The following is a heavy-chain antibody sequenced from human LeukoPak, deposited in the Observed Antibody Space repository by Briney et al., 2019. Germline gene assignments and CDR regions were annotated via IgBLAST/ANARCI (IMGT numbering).Heavy chain of an antibody. J-gene: IGHJ6*02. D-gene: IGHD6-6*01. Sequence: GGSLRLSCAASGFTVSSNYMSWVHQAPGKGLEWVSVIYSGGSTYYADSVKGRFTISRDNSKNTLYLQMNSLRAEDTAVYYCAGEQLLPDYYYYGMDVWGQGTTVTVSS. V-gene: IGHV3-66*02. CDR1: GFTVSSNY. CDR3: AGEQLLPDYYYYGMDV. CDR2: IYSGGST.